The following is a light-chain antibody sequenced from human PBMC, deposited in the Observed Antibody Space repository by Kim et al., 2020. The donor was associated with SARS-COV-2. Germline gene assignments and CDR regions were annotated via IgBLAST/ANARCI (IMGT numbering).Light chain of an antibody. Sequence: GDRVTITCRASQDIGSYLAWHQQKPGKAPKLLIQAASTLESGVPSRFSGSGTGTEFTLTISSLQPEDVAIYYCQKYNSAPFTFG. V-gene: IGKV1-27*01. CDR1: QDIGSY. CDR2: AAS. CDR3: QKYNSAPFT. J-gene: IGKJ5*01.